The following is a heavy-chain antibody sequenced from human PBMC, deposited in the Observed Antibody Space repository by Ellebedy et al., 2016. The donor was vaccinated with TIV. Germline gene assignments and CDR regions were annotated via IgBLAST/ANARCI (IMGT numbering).Heavy chain of an antibody. CDR2: IYTSGNT. CDR3: ARDAPGYCSSTSCYGFV. Sequence: SETLSLTXTVSGGSIISGDYYWSWIRQPAGKGLEWIGRIYTSGNTNYNPSLKSRVTMSIDTSKNQFSLKLSSVTAADTAVYYCARDAPGYCSSTSCYGFVWGKGTTITVSS. J-gene: IGHJ6*04. CDR1: GGSIISGDYY. V-gene: IGHV4-61*02. D-gene: IGHD2-2*01.